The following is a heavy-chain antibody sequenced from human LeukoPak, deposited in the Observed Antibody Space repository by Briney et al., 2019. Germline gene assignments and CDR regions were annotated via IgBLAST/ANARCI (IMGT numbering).Heavy chain of an antibody. Sequence: PSETLSLTCTVSGGSISSYYWSWIRQPPGKGLEWIGYIYYSGSTNYNPSLKSRVTISVDTSKNQFSLKLSSVTAADTAVYYCARNPDYYDSSGYDGGWFDPWGQGTLVTVSS. D-gene: IGHD3-22*01. CDR3: ARNPDYYDSSGYDGGWFDP. V-gene: IGHV4-59*08. J-gene: IGHJ5*02. CDR2: IYYSGST. CDR1: GGSISSYY.